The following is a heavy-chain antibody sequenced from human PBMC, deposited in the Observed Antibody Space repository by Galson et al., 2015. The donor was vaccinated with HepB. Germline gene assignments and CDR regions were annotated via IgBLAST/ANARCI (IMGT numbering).Heavy chain of an antibody. V-gene: IGHV3-33*01. CDR2: IWYDGSNK. CDR1: GFTFSSYG. Sequence: SLRLSCAASGFTFSSYGMHWVRQAPGKGLEWVAVIWYDGSNKYYADSVKGRFTISRDNSKNTLYLQMNSLRAEDTAVYYCARTWSVAGLYYGMDVWGQGTTVTVSS. J-gene: IGHJ6*02. CDR3: ARTWSVAGLYYGMDV. D-gene: IGHD6-19*01.